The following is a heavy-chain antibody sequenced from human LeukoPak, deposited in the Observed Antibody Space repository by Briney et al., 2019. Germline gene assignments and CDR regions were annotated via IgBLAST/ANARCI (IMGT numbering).Heavy chain of an antibody. CDR1: GGSISSSNW. CDR3: ARDWPHDYGGELHYYGMDV. J-gene: IGHJ6*02. CDR2: IYHSGST. V-gene: IGHV4-4*02. D-gene: IGHD4-23*01. Sequence: SGTLSLTCAVSGGSISSSNWWSWVRQPPGKGLEWIGEIYHSGSTNYNPSLKSRVTISVDKSKNQFSLKLSSVTAADTAVYYCARDWPHDYGGELHYYGMDVWGQGTTVTVSS.